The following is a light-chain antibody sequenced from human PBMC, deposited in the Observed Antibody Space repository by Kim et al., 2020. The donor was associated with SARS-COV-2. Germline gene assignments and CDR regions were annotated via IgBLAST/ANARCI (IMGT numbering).Light chain of an antibody. CDR3: NSRDSNDNVV. V-gene: IGLV3-19*01. Sequence: SSELTQDPAVSVALGQTVRITCQGDSLRSYYATWYQQKPGQAPILVIYGKNNRPSGIPDRFSGSSSGNTASFTIPGTQAGDEADYYCNSRDSNDNVVFGG. CDR1: SLRSYY. J-gene: IGLJ2*01. CDR2: GKN.